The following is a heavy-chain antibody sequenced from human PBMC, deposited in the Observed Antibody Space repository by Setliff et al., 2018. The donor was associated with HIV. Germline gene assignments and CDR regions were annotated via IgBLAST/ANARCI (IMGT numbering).Heavy chain of an antibody. CDR2: IHYSRGS. V-gene: IGHV4-39*01. Sequence: KPSETLSLTCSVSGVSISGPIGITYYWDWLRQPPGKGLEWIGNIHYSRGSSYNASLKSRVTISLDTSKNHFSLKLSSVAAADTAVYYCARQTWEYYDTLTGYYRSPKTFDSWGQGTLVTVSS. CDR1: GVSISGPIGITYY. D-gene: IGHD3-9*01. J-gene: IGHJ4*02. CDR3: ARQTWEYYDTLTGYYRSPKTFDS.